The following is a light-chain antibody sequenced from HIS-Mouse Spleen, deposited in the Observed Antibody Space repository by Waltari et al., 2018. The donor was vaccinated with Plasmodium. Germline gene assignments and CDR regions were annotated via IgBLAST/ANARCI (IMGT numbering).Light chain of an antibody. CDR3: YSTDSSGNHRV. V-gene: IGLV3-10*01. Sequence: SYELTQPPSVSVSPGQTARITCSGDALPKKYAYWYQQKSGQAPVLVIYEDSKRPSGIPEWFSGSSSGTMVTLTSSGAQVEDEADYYCYSTDSSGNHRVFGGGTKLTVL. CDR1: ALPKKY. J-gene: IGLJ3*02. CDR2: EDS.